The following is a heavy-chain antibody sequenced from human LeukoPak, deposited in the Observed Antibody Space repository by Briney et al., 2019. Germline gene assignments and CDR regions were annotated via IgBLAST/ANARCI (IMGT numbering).Heavy chain of an antibody. CDR1: GFTFSSYG. V-gene: IGHV3-33*06. J-gene: IGHJ4*02. Sequence: GGSLRLSCAASGFTFSSYGMHWVRQAPGKGLEWVAVIWYDGSNKYYADSVKGRFTISRDNSKNTLYLQMNSLRAEDTAVYYCAKESSPPEIGGHPHFDYWGQGTLVTVSS. D-gene: IGHD2-15*01. CDR2: IWYDGSNK. CDR3: AKESSPPEIGGHPHFDY.